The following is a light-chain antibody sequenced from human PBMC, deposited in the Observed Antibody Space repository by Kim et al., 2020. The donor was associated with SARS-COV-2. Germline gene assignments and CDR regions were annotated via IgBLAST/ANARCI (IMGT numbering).Light chain of an antibody. J-gene: IGLJ3*02. CDR1: SSDVGAYDY. CDR3: SSYTTSNTGV. V-gene: IGLV2-14*03. CDR2: DVS. Sequence: GQSITISCTGTSSDVGAYDYVSWYQQHPGKAPKLMIYDVSNRPSGVSNRFSGSKSGNTASLTISGLQAEDEADYYCSSYTTSNTGVFGGGTQLTVL.